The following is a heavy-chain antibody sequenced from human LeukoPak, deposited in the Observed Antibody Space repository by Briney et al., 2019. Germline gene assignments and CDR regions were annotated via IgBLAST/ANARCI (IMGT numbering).Heavy chain of an antibody. CDR1: GYTFTSYG. D-gene: IGHD2-2*02. J-gene: IGHJ6*03. V-gene: IGHV1-18*01. CDR3: ARDTYIVVVPAAIPSWYYCMDV. CDR2: ISAYNGNT. Sequence: ASVKVSCKASGYTFTSYGISWVRQAPGQGLEWMGWISAYNGNTNYAQKLQGRVTMTTDTSTSTAYMELRSLRSDDTAVYYCARDTYIVVVPAAIPSWYYCMDVWGKGTTVTVSS.